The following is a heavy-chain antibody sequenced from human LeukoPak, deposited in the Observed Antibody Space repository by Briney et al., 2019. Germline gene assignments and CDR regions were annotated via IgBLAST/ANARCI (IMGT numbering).Heavy chain of an antibody. CDR2: IYTSGST. J-gene: IGHJ4*02. CDR3: ARAGGSVGWYGTIDS. V-gene: IGHV4-61*09. Sequence: PSETLSLTCTVSGGSNSSGSYYWSWIRQPGGKGLEWIGHIYTSGSTSYNPSLQSRVTISVDTSNHEFSLKLTSVTAADTAVYYCARAGGSVGWYGTIDSWGQGTLVTVSS. CDR1: GGSNSSGSYY. D-gene: IGHD6-19*01.